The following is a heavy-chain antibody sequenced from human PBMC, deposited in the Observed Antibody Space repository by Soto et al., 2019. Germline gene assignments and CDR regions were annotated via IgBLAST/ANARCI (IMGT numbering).Heavy chain of an antibody. D-gene: IGHD6-19*01. CDR2: INAGNGNT. CDR1: GYTFTSYA. Sequence: ASVKVSCKASGYTFTSYAMHWVRQAPGQRLEWMGWINAGNGNTKYSQKFQGRVTITRDTSASTAYMELSSLRSEDTAVYYCARHPLYSSGWYDWGQGTLVTVSS. CDR3: ARHPLYSSGWYD. V-gene: IGHV1-3*01. J-gene: IGHJ4*02.